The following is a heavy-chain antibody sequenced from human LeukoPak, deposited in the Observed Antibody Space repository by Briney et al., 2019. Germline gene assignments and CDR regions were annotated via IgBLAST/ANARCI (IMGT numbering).Heavy chain of an antibody. CDR2: ISYDGNTK. V-gene: IGHV3-30*18. CDR1: GFTFSAYG. Sequence: GRSLRLSCAASGFTFSAYGMHWVRQAPGKGLEWVAVISYDGNTKYYVDSVKGRFTISRDNSKNTLYLQMNSLRAEDTAEYYCAKDSNGWYQRGSNYFDYWGQGTLVTVSS. CDR3: AKDSNGWYQRGSNYFDY. J-gene: IGHJ4*02. D-gene: IGHD6-19*01.